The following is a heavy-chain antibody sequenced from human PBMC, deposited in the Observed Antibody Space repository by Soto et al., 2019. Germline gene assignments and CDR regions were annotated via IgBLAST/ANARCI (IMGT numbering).Heavy chain of an antibody. D-gene: IGHD6-19*01. J-gene: IGHJ6*03. V-gene: IGHV6-1*01. Sequence: PSQTLSLTCAISGDSVSSNSAAWNWIRQSPSRGLEWLGRTYYRSKWYNDYAVSVKSRITINPDTSKNQFSLQLNSVTPEDTAVYYCARDRIALAGTTTYYYYIDVWGKGTTVTVSS. CDR2: TYYRSKWYN. CDR1: GDSVSSNSAA. CDR3: ARDRIALAGTTTYYYYIDV.